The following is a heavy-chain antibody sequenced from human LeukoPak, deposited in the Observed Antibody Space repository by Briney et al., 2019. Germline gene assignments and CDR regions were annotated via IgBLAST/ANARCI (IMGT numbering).Heavy chain of an antibody. CDR3: ASRRGSSWYKDSTTEY. J-gene: IGHJ4*02. CDR2: MNPNSGNT. Sequence: ASVKVSCKASGYTFTSYDINWVRQATGQGREWMGWMNPNSGNTGYAQKFQGRVTMTRNTSISTAYMELSSLRSEDTAVYYCASRRGSSWYKDSTTEYWGQGTLVTVSS. CDR1: GYTFTSYD. V-gene: IGHV1-8*01. D-gene: IGHD6-13*01.